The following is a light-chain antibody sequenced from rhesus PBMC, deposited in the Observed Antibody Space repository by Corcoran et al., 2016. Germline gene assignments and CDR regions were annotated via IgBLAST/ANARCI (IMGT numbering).Light chain of an antibody. Sequence: GDTVTITCRASQSISSWLAWYQQKPGKAPKLLIQKASSLQSGVPSRFRGRGSGTDCTLTISSLQSEDFATYYCQQYSNSPWTFGQGTKVEIK. CDR3: QQYSNSPWT. J-gene: IGKJ1*01. CDR2: KAS. V-gene: IGKV1-22*01. CDR1: QSISSW.